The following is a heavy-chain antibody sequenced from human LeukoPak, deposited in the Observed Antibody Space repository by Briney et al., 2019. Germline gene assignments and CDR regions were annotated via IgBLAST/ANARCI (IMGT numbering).Heavy chain of an antibody. CDR2: IYPADSDT. V-gene: IGHV5-51*01. Sequence: GESLKISFQVSGXSFINYCIGWVRQMPGKGLESMGMIYPADSDTTYSPSFQGQVTISADKSISTVYLQWSSLKASDTAMYYCARQSRDGSKTRGYYFDYWGQGTLVTVSS. J-gene: IGHJ4*02. D-gene: IGHD3-10*01. CDR3: ARQSRDGSKTRGYYFDY. CDR1: GXSFINYC.